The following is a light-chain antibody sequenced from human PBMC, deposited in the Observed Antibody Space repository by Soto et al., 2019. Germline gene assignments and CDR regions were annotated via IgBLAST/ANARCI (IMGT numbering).Light chain of an antibody. J-gene: IGLJ3*02. CDR2: CDD. Sequence: QSVLTQPPSVSEAPRQRVTISCSGSSSNIGNNAVNSYRQHPGKAPKLLIYCDDLLPSGVADRFSGSNSGTSASLAISGLHSEDEADYYCASWDYSRNAYVFGGGTKLTVL. CDR3: ASWDYSRNAYV. CDR1: SSNIGNNA. V-gene: IGLV1-36*01.